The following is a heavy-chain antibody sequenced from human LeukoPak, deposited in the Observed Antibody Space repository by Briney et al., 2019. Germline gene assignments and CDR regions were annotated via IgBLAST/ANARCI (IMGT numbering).Heavy chain of an antibody. J-gene: IGHJ4*02. CDR3: AKGIGDYGDY. Sequence: GGSLRLSCAASGFSSDDYTMHWVRQAPGKGLEWVSLISWDGGSTHYADSVKGRFTISRDNSKNTLYLQMNSLRTEDTAFYYCAKGIGDYGDYWGQGTLVTVSS. D-gene: IGHD4-17*01. CDR1: GFSSDDYT. V-gene: IGHV3-43*01. CDR2: ISWDGGST.